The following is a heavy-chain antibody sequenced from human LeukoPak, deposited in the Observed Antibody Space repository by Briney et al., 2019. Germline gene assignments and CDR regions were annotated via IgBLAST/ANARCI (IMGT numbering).Heavy chain of an antibody. J-gene: IGHJ4*02. CDR1: GFIFSDYA. D-gene: IGHD3-10*01. CDR2: ISSDGNNK. V-gene: IGHV3-30-3*01. Sequence: PGGSLRLSCAASGFIFSDYAMHWVRQAPGKGLEWVAVISSDGNNKYYADSVRGRVTISRDYSKNTLYLQMNSLRAEDTAVYYCARPTSITMVRGVFDYWGQGTLVTVSS. CDR3: ARPTSITMVRGVFDY.